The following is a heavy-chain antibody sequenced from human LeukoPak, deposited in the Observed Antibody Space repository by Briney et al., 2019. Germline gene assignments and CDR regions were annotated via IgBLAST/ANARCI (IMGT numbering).Heavy chain of an antibody. CDR1: EFTFSSYV. J-gene: IGHJ3*01. D-gene: IGHD3-22*01. V-gene: IGHV3-23*01. CDR2: VSGGGGST. CDR3: AKGGDYYDRTWPDAFDF. Sequence: GGSLRLSCVASEFTFSSYVMSWVRQAPGKGLEWVSGVSGGGGSTYYADSVKGRFTISRDNFEKTLCLQMNSLRADDTAVYYCAKGGDYYDRTWPDAFDFWGQGTMVTVSS.